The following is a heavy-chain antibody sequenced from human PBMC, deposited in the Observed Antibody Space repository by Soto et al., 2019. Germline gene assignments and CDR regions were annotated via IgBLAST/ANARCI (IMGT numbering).Heavy chain of an antibody. CDR3: AREFYSSSSWYGNYYFDY. D-gene: IGHD6-13*01. CDR2: IYTSGST. V-gene: IGHV4-4*07. Sequence: PSETLSLTCTVSGGSISSYYWSWIRQPAGKGLEWIGRIYTSGSTNYNPSLKSRVTMSVDTSKNQFSLKLSSVTAADTAVYYCAREFYSSSSWYGNYYFDYWGQGTLVTVS. J-gene: IGHJ4*02. CDR1: GGSISSYY.